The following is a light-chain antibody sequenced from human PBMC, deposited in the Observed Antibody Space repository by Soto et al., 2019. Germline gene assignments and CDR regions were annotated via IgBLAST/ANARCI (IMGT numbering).Light chain of an antibody. J-gene: IGKJ5*01. CDR1: QNVGSLY. V-gene: IGKV3-20*01. CDR2: STS. CDR3: QHYGDAART. Sequence: ETVLTQSPGTLSLSPGEKATLSCRASQNVGSLYLAWYQQKPGRAPRLLIYSTSTRATGIPDRFSGSGSGRDFTLTISRLEPEDSAVYHCQHYGDAARTFGQGTRLEI.